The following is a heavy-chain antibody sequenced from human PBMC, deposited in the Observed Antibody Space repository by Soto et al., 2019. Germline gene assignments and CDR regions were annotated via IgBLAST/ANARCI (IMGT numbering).Heavy chain of an antibody. V-gene: IGHV4-30-4*02. CDR1: GGSISSGDYY. CDR2: IYYSGST. D-gene: IGHD2-21*02. CDR3: ARDLWGYCGTDCYPLDV. J-gene: IGHJ6*02. Sequence: SETLSLTCTVSGGSISSGDYYWSWIRQPPGKGLEWIGYIYYSGSTYYNPSLKSRVTISVDTSKDQFSLKLNSVTAADTAVYYCARDLWGYCGTDCYPLDVWGQGTTVTVSS.